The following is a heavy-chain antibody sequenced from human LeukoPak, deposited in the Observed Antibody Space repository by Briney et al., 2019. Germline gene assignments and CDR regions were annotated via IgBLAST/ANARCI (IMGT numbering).Heavy chain of an antibody. D-gene: IGHD3-10*01. Sequence: GGSLTLSCAASGFTDSINYVSWVREATGKGLECVSDICRGGGTAYADSVRDRFTISRDNSKNTVYLHMNSLRVEDTAVYYCARDVIYGSDIYSYGDCLGQGTLVTVSS. CDR2: ICRGGGT. CDR1: GFTDSINY. V-gene: IGHV3-66*01. CDR3: ARDVIYGSDIYSYGDC. J-gene: IGHJ4*02.